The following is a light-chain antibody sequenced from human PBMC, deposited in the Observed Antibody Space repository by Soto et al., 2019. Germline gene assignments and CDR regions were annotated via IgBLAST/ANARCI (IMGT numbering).Light chain of an antibody. J-gene: IGKJ2*01. V-gene: IGKV3-20*01. CDR3: QLYGDSPMYT. Sequence: TVLRQSPGPLSLSPGPSAILSCRASQSVSDSSLAWYHQKPGQAPRLLIYGASRRATGIPDTFSGSGSGTDFTLTISRLEPEDFAVYYCQLYGDSPMYTFGQGTKVDIK. CDR1: QSVSDSS. CDR2: GAS.